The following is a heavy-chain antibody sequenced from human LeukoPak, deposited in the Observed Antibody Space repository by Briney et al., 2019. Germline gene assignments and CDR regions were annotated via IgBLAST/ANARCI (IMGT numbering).Heavy chain of an antibody. J-gene: IGHJ5*02. D-gene: IGHD3-9*01. CDR2: IIPILGIA. CDR1: GGTFSSYA. Sequence: GASVKVSCKASGGTFSSYAISWVRQAPGQRLEWMGKIIPILGIANYAQKFQGRVTITADKSTSTAYMELSSLRSEDTAVYYCARGKYDILTGYQGEIDWFDPWGQGTLVTVSS. CDR3: ARGKYDILTGYQGEIDWFDP. V-gene: IGHV1-69*04.